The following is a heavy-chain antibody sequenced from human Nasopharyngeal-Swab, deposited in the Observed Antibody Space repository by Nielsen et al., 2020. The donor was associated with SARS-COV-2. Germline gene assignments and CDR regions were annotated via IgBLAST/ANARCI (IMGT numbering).Heavy chain of an antibody. J-gene: IGHJ4*02. D-gene: IGHD6-13*01. V-gene: IGHV4-34*01. CDR3: ARWKGIAAAWDY. Sequence: VRQMPGKGLAWIGEINHSGSTNYNPSLKSRVTISVDTSKNQFSLKLSSVTAADTAVYYCARWKGIAAAWDYWGQGTLVTVSS. CDR2: INHSGST.